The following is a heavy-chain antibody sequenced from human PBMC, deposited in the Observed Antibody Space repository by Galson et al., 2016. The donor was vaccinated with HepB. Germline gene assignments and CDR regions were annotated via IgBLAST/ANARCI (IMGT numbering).Heavy chain of an antibody. CDR1: GFTFSSYS. Sequence: SLRLSCAASGFTFSSYSMNWVRQAPGKGLEWVSYISSTSTTIYYADSVMGRFTISRDNAKNSLYLQMNSLRAEDTAVYHCARISAYWGQGTLVTVSS. V-gene: IGHV3-48*01. CDR3: ARISAY. CDR2: ISSTSTTI. J-gene: IGHJ4*02. D-gene: IGHD3-16*02.